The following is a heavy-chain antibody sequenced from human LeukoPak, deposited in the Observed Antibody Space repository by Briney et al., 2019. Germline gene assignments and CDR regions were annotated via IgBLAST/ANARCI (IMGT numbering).Heavy chain of an antibody. J-gene: IGHJ5*02. CDR3: ARGLEQWQTYNWFDP. CDR2: IIPIFGTA. CDR1: GGTFSSYA. V-gene: IGHV1-69*13. D-gene: IGHD6-19*01. Sequence: ASVKVSCKASGGTFSSYAISWVRQAPGQGLEWMGGIIPIFGTANYAQKFQGRVTITADESTSTAYMELSSLRSEDTAVYYCARGLEQWQTYNWFDPWGQGTLVTVSS.